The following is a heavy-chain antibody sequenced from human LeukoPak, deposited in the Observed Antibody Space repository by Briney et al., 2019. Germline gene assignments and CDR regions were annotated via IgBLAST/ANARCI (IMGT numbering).Heavy chain of an antibody. D-gene: IGHD5/OR15-5a*01. J-gene: IGHJ3*02. CDR3: AKGRVYALGAFDI. CDR1: GFTFSNYA. V-gene: IGHV3-23*01. CDR2: ISGSGGNI. Sequence: GGSLRLSCAASGFTFSNYAMNWVRQAPGKGLEWVSSISGSGGNIYYTDSVKGRFTISRDNSKNTVYLQMNSLRAEDTALYYCAKGRVYALGAFDIWGQETMVTVSS.